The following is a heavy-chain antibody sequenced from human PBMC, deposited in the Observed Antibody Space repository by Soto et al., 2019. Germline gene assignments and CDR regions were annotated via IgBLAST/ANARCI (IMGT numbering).Heavy chain of an antibody. CDR3: VRRGYGKNGSPYTSFDY. V-gene: IGHV4-34*01. Sequence: PSETLSLTCAFYGWSFSGYYWSWIRQPPGKGLEWIGEINHSGSSNYNPSLKSRVTISVDTSKNQFSLKLSSVTAADTAVYYCVRRGYGKNGSPYTSFDYWSQGTLVTVSS. CDR1: GWSFSGYY. CDR2: INHSGSS. J-gene: IGHJ4*02. D-gene: IGHD2-2*02.